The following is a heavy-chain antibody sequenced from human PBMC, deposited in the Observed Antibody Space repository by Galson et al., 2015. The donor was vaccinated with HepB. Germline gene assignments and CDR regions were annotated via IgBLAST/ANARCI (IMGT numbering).Heavy chain of an antibody. V-gene: IGHV5-10-1*04. J-gene: IGHJ4*02. CDR1: GSSFTSYW. Sequence: QSGAEVTKPGESLRISCKGSGSSFTSYWISWVRQMPGKGLEWMGRIDPSDSYTNYSPSFQGQVTISADKSISTAYLQWSSLKASDTAMYYCAREEITMVRGGPPSFDYWGQGTLVTVSS. CDR2: IDPSDSYT. CDR3: AREEITMVRGGPPSFDY. D-gene: IGHD3-10*01.